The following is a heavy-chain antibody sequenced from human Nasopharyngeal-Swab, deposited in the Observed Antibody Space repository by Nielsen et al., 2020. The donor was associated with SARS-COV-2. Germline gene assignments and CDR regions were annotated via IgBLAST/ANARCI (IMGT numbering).Heavy chain of an antibody. CDR1: GYTFTGCY. CDR3: TTQLGDAFDI. CDR2: INPNSGGT. D-gene: IGHD6-6*01. Sequence: ASVKVSCKASGYTFTGCYMHWVRQAPGQGLEWMGRINPNSGGTNYAQKFQGRVTITADESTSTAYMELSSLRSEDTAVYYCTTQLGDAFDIWGQGAMVTVSS. V-gene: IGHV1-2*06. J-gene: IGHJ3*02.